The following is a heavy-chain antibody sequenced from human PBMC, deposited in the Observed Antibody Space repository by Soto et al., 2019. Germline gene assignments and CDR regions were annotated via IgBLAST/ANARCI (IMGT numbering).Heavy chain of an antibody. J-gene: IGHJ4*02. CDR1: GGTFSSYA. Sequence: QVQLVQSGAEVKKPGSAGQLSCKASGGTFSSYAISWVRQATGQGLEWMGGIIPILGTANYSQRIQGRVTLTAAASTSPAYMDVSSMRAEYTAVYYCARDKMSTRWGQGTLVTVSS. CDR3: ARDKMSTR. D-gene: IGHD4-17*01. V-gene: IGHV1-69*01. CDR2: IIPILGTA.